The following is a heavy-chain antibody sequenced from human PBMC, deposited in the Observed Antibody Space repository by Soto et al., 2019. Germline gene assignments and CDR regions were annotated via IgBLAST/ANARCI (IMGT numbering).Heavy chain of an antibody. CDR3: ARDVPATAAFLWDY. J-gene: IGHJ4*02. CDR1: GYTFSNYG. D-gene: IGHD3-3*02. V-gene: IGHV1-18*01. CDR2: ISAYNGNT. Sequence: QVQFVQSGAEVKKPGASVKVSCKASGYTFSNYGTSWVRKAPGQGLEWMGWISAYNGNTHYAQKFQGRVTMTTDTSTGTAYMELRSLRSDDTAVYYCARDVPATAAFLWDYWGQGTQVTVSS.